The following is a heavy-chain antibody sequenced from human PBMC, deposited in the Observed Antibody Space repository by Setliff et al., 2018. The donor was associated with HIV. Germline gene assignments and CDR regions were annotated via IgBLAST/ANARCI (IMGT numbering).Heavy chain of an antibody. D-gene: IGHD1-7*01. Sequence: ASETLSLTCTVSGGSISSYYWSWIRQPPGKGLEWIGYIYYSGSTNYNPSLKSRVTISVDTSKNQFSLKLSSVTAADTAVYYCARGDGTKYPYYYYMDVWGKGTTVTVSS. V-gene: IGHV4-59*01. CDR3: ARGDGTKYPYYYYMDV. CDR2: IYYSGST. J-gene: IGHJ6*03. CDR1: GGSISSYY.